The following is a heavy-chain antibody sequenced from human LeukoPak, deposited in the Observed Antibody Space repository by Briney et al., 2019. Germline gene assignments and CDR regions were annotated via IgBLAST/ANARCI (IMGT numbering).Heavy chain of an antibody. Sequence: GASVKVSRKASGYTFTDYYMHWVRQAPGQGLEWMGWISPHSGGTISAQKFHGRVTMTRDTSINTAYMELSRLRSDDTAVYYCARARPYDYVWGTYHYSFDYWGQGTLVTVSS. CDR2: ISPHSGGT. CDR3: ARARPYDYVWGTYHYSFDY. V-gene: IGHV1-2*02. CDR1: GYTFTDYY. D-gene: IGHD3-16*02. J-gene: IGHJ4*02.